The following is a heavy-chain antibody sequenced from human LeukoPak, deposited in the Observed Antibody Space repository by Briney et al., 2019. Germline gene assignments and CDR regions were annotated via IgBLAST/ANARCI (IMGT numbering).Heavy chain of an antibody. CDR2: MNPNSGNT. Sequence: VASVKVSCKASGYTFTSYDINWVRQATGQGLEWMGWMNPNSGNTGYAQKFQGRVTITRNTSISTAYMELSSLRSEDTAVYYCARAIITIFGVVQPYMDVWGKGTTVTVSS. CDR1: GYTFTSYD. J-gene: IGHJ6*03. CDR3: ARAIITIFGVVQPYMDV. D-gene: IGHD3-3*01. V-gene: IGHV1-8*03.